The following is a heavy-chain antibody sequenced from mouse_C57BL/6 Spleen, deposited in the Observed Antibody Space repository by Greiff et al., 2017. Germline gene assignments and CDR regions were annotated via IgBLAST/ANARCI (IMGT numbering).Heavy chain of an antibody. V-gene: IGHV5-9-1*02. CDR3: TRVDYYGSSCDY. CDR2: ISSGGDYI. CDR1: GFTFSSYA. Sequence: EVNVVESGEGLVKPGGSLKLSCAASGFTFSSYAMSWVRQTPEKRLEWVAYISSGGDYIYYADTVKGRFTISRDNARNTLYLQMSSLKSEDTAMYYCTRVDYYGSSCDYWGQGTTLTVSS. J-gene: IGHJ2*01. D-gene: IGHD1-1*01.